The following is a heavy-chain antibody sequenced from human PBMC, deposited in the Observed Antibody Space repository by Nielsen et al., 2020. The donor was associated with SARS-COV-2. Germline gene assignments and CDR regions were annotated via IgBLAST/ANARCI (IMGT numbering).Heavy chain of an antibody. Sequence: GESLKISCVGSGFSLSNYWMSWVRQAPGKGLEWVANIRRDGGARFYVDSVKGRLTISRDNSKNTLYLQMNSLRAEDTAVYYCARGGGGMDVWGQGTTVTVSS. CDR1: GFSLSNYW. CDR2: IRRDGGAR. CDR3: ARGGGGMDV. J-gene: IGHJ6*02. V-gene: IGHV3-7*03. D-gene: IGHD3-16*01.